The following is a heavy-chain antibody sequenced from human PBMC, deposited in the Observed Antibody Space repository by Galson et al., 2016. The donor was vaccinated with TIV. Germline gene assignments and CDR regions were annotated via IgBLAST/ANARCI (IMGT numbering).Heavy chain of an antibody. CDR3: TRAEVRDIILLPAGKFDY. CDR1: GFTFGDYG. J-gene: IGHJ4*02. Sequence: SLRLSCAASGFTFGDYGVNWFRQAPGKGLEWVGFVRNKGYGGTTEYAASVKGRFTISRDDSRSIAYLQMSSLKTEDTAVYYCTRAEVRDIILLPAGKFDYWGQGTLVTVSS. D-gene: IGHD2-2*01. V-gene: IGHV3-49*03. CDR2: VRNKGYGGTT.